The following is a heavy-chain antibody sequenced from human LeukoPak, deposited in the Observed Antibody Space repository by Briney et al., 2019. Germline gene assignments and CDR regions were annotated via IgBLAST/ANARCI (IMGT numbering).Heavy chain of an antibody. CDR2: INSDGSST. CDR3: ARAVSIVAFDI. Sequence: GGSLRLSCAAAGFTFSSHWMRWVRHAPGKGLVWVSRINSDGSSTNYADSVKGRFTISRDNSKNTLYLQMNSLRAGDTAVDYWARAVSIVAFDIWGQGTMVTVSS. CDR1: GFTFSSHW. D-gene: IGHD3-16*02. J-gene: IGHJ3*02. V-gene: IGHV3-74*01.